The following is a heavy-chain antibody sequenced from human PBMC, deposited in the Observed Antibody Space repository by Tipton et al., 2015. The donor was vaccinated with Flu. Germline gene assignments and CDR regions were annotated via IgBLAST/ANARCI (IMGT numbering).Heavy chain of an antibody. J-gene: IGHJ5*02. CDR1: GYTFTSYG. CDR2: ISAYNGNT. V-gene: IGHV1-18*01. D-gene: IGHD4-11*01. Sequence: QLVQSGAEVKKPGASVKVSCKASGYTFTSYGISWVRQAPGQGLEWMGWISAYNGNTNYAQKLQGRVTMTTDTSTSTAYMELRSLRSDDTAVYYCARRDYSNYVSEPKNWFDTWGQGTLVTVSS. CDR3: ARRDYSNYVSEPKNWFDT.